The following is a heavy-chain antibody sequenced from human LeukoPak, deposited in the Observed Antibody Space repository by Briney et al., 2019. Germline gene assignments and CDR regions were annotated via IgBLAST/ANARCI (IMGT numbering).Heavy chain of an antibody. CDR1: EGTFSSYA. CDR2: SITIFTTA. V-gene: IGHV1-69*13. J-gene: IGHJ4*02. D-gene: IGHD3-16*02. CDR3: ATQTYLRLGELSPRYYFDY. Sequence: ASVKLSCKPSEGTFSSYAISWGRQAPGQGREWMGGSITIFTTANYAQKFQGRVTITADESTSTAYMELSSLRYEDTAVYYCATQTYLRLGELSPRYYFDYWGQGTLVTVSS.